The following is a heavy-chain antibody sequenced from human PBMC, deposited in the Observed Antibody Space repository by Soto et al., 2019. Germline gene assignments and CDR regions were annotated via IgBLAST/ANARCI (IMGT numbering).Heavy chain of an antibody. J-gene: IGHJ6*02. V-gene: IGHV1-58*01. CDR1: GFTFTSSA. Sequence: SVKVSCKASGFTFTSSAVQWVRQARGQRLEWIGWIVVGSGDTNYAQNFQERLTITRDMSTGTAYMELSSLRSEDTAVYFCAAGKSSGTYLYYYYYGMDVWGQGTTVTVS. CDR3: AAGKSSGTYLYYYYYGMDV. D-gene: IGHD1-26*01. CDR2: IVVGSGDT.